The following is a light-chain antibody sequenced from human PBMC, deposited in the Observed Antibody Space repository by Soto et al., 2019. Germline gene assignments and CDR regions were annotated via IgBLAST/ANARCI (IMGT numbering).Light chain of an antibody. CDR2: GAS. J-gene: IGKJ1*01. Sequence: EVVLTQSPGTLSLSPGEGATLSCRASHSVSSSYLAWYQQRPGQAPRLLIYGASTRATGVPDRFSGSGSGTDFTLTISRLEPADFAVYVCQQYETSPWTFGQGTKVDIK. CDR3: QQYETSPWT. CDR1: HSVSSSY. V-gene: IGKV3-20*01.